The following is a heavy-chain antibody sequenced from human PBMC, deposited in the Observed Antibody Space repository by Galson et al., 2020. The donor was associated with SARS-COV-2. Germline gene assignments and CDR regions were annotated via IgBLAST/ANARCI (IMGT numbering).Heavy chain of an antibody. CDR2: IRDKTDYRPP. Sequence: GESLKISCRASGFTFSGSAVHWVRQASGKGLEWVGRIRDKTDYRPPPYAASVKGRLTISRDDSGTTEYLHMTDLKSEDTAVYYCARVGINADDVDEWGQGAPVTVSS. CDR3: ARVGINADDVDE. CDR1: GFTFSGSA. J-gene: IGHJ4*02. V-gene: IGHV3-73*01. D-gene: IGHD1-26*01.